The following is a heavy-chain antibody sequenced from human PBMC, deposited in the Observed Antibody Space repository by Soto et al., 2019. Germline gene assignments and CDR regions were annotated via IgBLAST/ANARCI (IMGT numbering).Heavy chain of an antibody. CDR2: IYPGDSDT. J-gene: IGHJ6*02. V-gene: IGHV5-51*01. CDR1: GYSFTIYW. D-gene: IGHD3-9*01. Sequence: PGESLKISCNGSGYSFTIYWIGWVRQMPGKGLEWMGIIYPGDSDTRYSPSFQGQVTISADKSISTAYLQWSSLKASDTAMYYCARHNGDYDILTGSRQYYYYGMDVWGQGTTVTVSS. CDR3: ARHNGDYDILTGSRQYYYYGMDV.